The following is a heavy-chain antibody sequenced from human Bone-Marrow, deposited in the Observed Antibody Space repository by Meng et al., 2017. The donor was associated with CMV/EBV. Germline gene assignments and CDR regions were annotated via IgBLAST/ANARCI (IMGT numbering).Heavy chain of an antibody. CDR1: GFTFSSYE. V-gene: IGHV3-48*03. J-gene: IGHJ4*02. CDR3: ARWWWSSGR. D-gene: IGHD2-15*01. Sequence: GGSLRLSCAGSGFTFSSYEMNWVRQAPGKGLEWVSHISSSGSFVYYADSVKGRFTTSRDDAKNSLYLQMSSLRDEDTAVYYCARWWWSSGRWGQGTLVTVSS. CDR2: ISSSGSFV.